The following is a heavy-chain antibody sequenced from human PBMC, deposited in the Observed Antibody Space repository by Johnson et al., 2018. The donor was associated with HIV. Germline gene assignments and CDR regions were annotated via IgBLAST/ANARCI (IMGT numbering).Heavy chain of an antibody. D-gene: IGHD3-10*01. Sequence: VQLVESGGGLVQTGGSLRLSCAASEFAFSSYDMHWVRQAPGKGLEWVSSIGTAGDTSYSGSVKGRFTISRENARNSLYLQMNSLRAEDTAVYYCTTGVFHAFDMWGQGTMVTVSS. CDR3: TTGVFHAFDM. CDR2: IGTAGDT. J-gene: IGHJ3*02. CDR1: EFAFSSYD. V-gene: IGHV3-13*01.